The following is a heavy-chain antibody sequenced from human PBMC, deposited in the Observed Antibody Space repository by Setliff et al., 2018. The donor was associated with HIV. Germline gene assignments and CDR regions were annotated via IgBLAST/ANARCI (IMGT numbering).Heavy chain of an antibody. Sequence: ASVKVSCKAFGYSFTSYFLHWVRQAPGQGLEWLGIIDPNGGATNNAQKLQGRLTVTTDTSTSTLYMELSNHRSDDTAVYYCARAGGGATDQAFDIWGQGTMVTV. CDR1: GYSFTSYF. CDR3: ARAGGGATDQAFDI. V-gene: IGHV1-46*01. J-gene: IGHJ3*02. D-gene: IGHD2-2*01. CDR2: IDPNGGAT.